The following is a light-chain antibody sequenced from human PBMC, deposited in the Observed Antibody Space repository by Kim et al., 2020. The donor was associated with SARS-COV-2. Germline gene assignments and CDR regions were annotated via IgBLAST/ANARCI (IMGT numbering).Light chain of an antibody. Sequence: SYELTQPTSVSVSPGLTASITCSGDKLDDKYVGWYQQKPGQSPVLIIYQDTKRPSGIPERFSGSNSGNTATLTISGTQSMDEADYYCQAWDSGTAGVFGGGTQLTVL. V-gene: IGLV3-1*01. CDR3: QAWDSGTAGV. CDR1: KLDDKY. CDR2: QDT. J-gene: IGLJ3*02.